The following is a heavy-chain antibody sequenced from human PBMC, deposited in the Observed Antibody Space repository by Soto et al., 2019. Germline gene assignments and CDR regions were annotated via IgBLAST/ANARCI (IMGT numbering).Heavy chain of an antibody. CDR2: ITVYSGHT. CDR3: ARVSLLRSRDFYHTLDA. D-gene: IGHD4-17*01. CDR1: GYTFTVFT. J-gene: IGHJ6*02. Sequence: RASVKVSCKASGYTFTVFTITWVRQAPGQGLEWLGWITVYSGHTAYAQTFRDRVTLTSDTYATTAYMELRGLRSDDTAVFYCARVSLLRSRDFYHTLDAWGQGTTVTVSS. V-gene: IGHV1-18*01.